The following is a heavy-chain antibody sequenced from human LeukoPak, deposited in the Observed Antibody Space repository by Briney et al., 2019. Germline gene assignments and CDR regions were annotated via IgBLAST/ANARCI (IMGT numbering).Heavy chain of an antibody. J-gene: IGHJ4*02. CDR1: GFIVSNYY. D-gene: IGHD6-19*01. CDR3: ARDSSGPAF. V-gene: IGHV3-53*01. Sequence: GGSLRLSCAASGFIVSNYYMSWVRQAPGKGLEWVSVIYSGGGTFYSDSVKGRFTISRDYSRNTQYLQMNSLRADDTAVYYCARDSSGPAFWGQGTPVTVSS. CDR2: IYSGGGT.